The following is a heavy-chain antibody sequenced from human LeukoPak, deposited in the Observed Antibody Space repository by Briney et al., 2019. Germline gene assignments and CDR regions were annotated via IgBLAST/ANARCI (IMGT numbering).Heavy chain of an antibody. D-gene: IGHD6-19*01. CDR2: IGTAGDT. Sequence: PGGSLRLSCAASGFTFSRYDMHGVRQSTGKGLEWVSGIGTAGDTYYAGSVKGRFTISRENAKNSLYLQMNSLTAGDTAVYYCAGAGSETQWRAFDFWGQGALVTVFS. CDR1: GFTFSRYD. V-gene: IGHV3-13*01. J-gene: IGHJ4*02. CDR3: AGAGSETQWRAFDF.